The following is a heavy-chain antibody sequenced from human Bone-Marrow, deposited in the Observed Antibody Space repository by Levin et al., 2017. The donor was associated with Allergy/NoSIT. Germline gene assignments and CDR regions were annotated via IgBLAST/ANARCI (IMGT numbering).Heavy chain of an antibody. V-gene: IGHV3-33*01. CDR3: ATDAYGDYDDY. J-gene: IGHJ4*02. CDR1: GFTFSTYG. D-gene: IGHD4-17*01. CDR2: IWYDGSKR. Sequence: PGGSLRLSCAASGFTFSTYGMHWVRQAPGKGLEWVAHIWYDGSKRFYADSVKGRFAISRDNSKNTLYLQMNSLRVEDTAVYYCATDAYGDYDDYWGQGTLVTVSS.